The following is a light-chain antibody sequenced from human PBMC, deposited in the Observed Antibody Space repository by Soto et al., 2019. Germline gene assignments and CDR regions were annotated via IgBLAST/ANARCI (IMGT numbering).Light chain of an antibody. CDR2: GVS. CDR3: QQYDSSQWT. J-gene: IGKJ1*01. CDR1: QSVSSSY. Sequence: EIVLTQSPGTLSLSPGERATLSCRASQSVSSSYLAWYQQKPGQAPKFLIYGVSSRATGIPDRISGSGSGTDFSLTISRLEPEDFAVYYCQQYDSSQWTFGQGTKVEIK. V-gene: IGKV3-20*01.